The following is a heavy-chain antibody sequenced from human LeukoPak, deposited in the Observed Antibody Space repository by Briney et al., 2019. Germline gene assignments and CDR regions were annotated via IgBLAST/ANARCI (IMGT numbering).Heavy chain of an antibody. CDR2: IIPILGIA. Sequence: GASVKVSCKASGGTFSSYAISWVRQAPGQGLEWMGRIIPILGIANYAQKFQGRVTITADKSTSTAYMELSSLRSEDTAVYYCARATYYYDSSGSGVAFDIWGQGTMVTVSS. CDR3: ARATYYYDSSGSGVAFDI. V-gene: IGHV1-69*04. CDR1: GGTFSSYA. D-gene: IGHD3-22*01. J-gene: IGHJ3*02.